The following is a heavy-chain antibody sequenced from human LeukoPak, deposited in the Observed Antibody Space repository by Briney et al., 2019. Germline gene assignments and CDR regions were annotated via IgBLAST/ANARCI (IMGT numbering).Heavy chain of an antibody. CDR3: ARVGASHAFDI. V-gene: IGHV3-21*01. J-gene: IGHJ3*02. D-gene: IGHD1-26*01. CDR1: GFTFSRYW. Sequence: GGSLRLSCVASGFTFSRYWMHWVRQAPGKGLEWVSSISSSSSYIYYADSVKGRFTISRDNAKNSLYLQTNSLRAEDTAVYYCARVGASHAFDIWGQGTMVTVSS. CDR2: ISSSSSYI.